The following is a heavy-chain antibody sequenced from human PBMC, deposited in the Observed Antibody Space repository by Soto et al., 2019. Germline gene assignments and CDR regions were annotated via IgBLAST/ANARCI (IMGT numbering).Heavy chain of an antibody. D-gene: IGHD5-12*01. Sequence: SVKVSCKPSGYIFTSYGFSWLRQAPGQGPEWMGWISTWNDDKRDTQKFRDRVTMTTDTSTSTAYMELRSLRSDDTAVYYCARLNSDYAVDFWGQGTLVTVSS. CDR1: GYIFTSYG. J-gene: IGHJ4*02. CDR3: ARLNSDYAVDF. V-gene: IGHV1-18*04. CDR2: ISTWNDDK.